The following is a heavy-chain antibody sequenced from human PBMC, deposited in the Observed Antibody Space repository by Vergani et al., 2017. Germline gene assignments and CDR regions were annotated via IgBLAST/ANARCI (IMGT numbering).Heavy chain of an antibody. CDR2: ISWNSGSI. CDR1: GFTFSSYS. D-gene: IGHD3-10*01. CDR3: AKDISTGDGTGDY. J-gene: IGHJ4*02. V-gene: IGHV3-9*01. Sequence: EVQLVESGGGLVQPGGSLRLSCAASGFTFSSYSMNWVRQAPGKGLEWVSGISWNSGSIGYADSVKGRFTISRDNAKNSLYLQMNSLRAEDTALYYCAKDISTGDGTGDYWGQGTLVTVSS.